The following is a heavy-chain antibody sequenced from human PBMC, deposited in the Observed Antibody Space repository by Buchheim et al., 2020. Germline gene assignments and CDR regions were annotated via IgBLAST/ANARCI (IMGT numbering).Heavy chain of an antibody. D-gene: IGHD1-1*01. Sequence: VQLVESGGGLVQPGGSLRLSCAASGFTFSDLWMHWVRQTPGKGLMWVSRINSDGSSTIYGESVKGRFTVSRDNAKKPMYPQMNSLRAEDTGVYYCARDPLLNGGTLDYWGQGT. J-gene: IGHJ4*02. CDR2: INSDGSST. CDR1: GFTFSDLW. V-gene: IGHV3-74*01. CDR3: ARDPLLNGGTLDY.